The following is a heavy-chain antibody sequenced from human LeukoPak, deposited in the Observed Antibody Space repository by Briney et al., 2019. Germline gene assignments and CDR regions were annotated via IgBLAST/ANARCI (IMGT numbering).Heavy chain of an antibody. CDR3: ARIGYSSSSLDY. D-gene: IGHD6-6*01. V-gene: IGHV3-7*01. CDR1: GFTFSYYW. J-gene: IGHJ4*02. Sequence: GGSLRLSCAASGFTFSYYWMTWVRQAPGRGLEWLANINQDGGTKYYVDSVRGRFTISRDNAKNSLYLQLNSLRVEDTAVYYCARIGYSSSSLDYWGQGTLVTVSS. CDR2: INQDGGTK.